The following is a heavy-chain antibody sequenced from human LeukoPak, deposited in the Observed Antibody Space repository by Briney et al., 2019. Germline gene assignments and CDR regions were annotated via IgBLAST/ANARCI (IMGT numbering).Heavy chain of an antibody. CDR2: IIPILGIA. CDR3: ARDRGITMIVVAPFDY. CDR1: GGTFSSYA. D-gene: IGHD3-22*01. V-gene: IGHV1-69*04. Sequence: SVKVSCKASGGTFSSYAISWVRQAPGQGLEWMGRIIPILGIANYAQKFQGRVTITADKSTSTAYMELSSLRSEDTTVYYCARDRGITMIVVAPFDYWGQGTLVTVSS. J-gene: IGHJ4*02.